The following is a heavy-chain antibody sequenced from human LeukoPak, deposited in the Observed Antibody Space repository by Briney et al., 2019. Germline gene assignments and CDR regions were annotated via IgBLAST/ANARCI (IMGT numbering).Heavy chain of an antibody. CDR3: ARGKRTTIFGVVTGNWFDP. V-gene: IGHV6-1*01. J-gene: IGHJ5*02. CDR2: TYYRSKWYN. CDR1: GDSVSSNSAA. Sequence: SQTLSLTCAISGDSVSSNSAAWNWIRQSPSRGLEWLGRTYYRSKWYNDYAVSVKSRITINPDTSKNKFSLQLNSVTPEDTAVYYCARGKRTTIFGVVTGNWFDPWGQGTLVTVSS. D-gene: IGHD3-3*01.